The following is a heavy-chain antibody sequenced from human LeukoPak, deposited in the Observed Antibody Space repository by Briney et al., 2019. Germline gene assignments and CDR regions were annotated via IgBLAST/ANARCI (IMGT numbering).Heavy chain of an antibody. CDR2: ISAYNGNT. CDR3: AGVKRSAVAGTPQDY. V-gene: IGHV1-18*01. D-gene: IGHD6-19*01. J-gene: IGHJ4*02. CDR1: GYTFTSYG. Sequence: GASVNVSCKASGYTFTSYGISWVRQAPGPGLEWIGWISAYNGNTNYAQKFQGKVTMTTDTSTSTAYMELRSLRSDDTAVYYCAGVKRSAVAGTPQDYWGQGTLVTVSS.